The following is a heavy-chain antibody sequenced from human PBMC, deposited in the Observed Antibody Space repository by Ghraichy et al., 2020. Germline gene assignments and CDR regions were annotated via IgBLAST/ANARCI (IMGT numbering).Heavy chain of an antibody. J-gene: IGHJ6*02. V-gene: IGHV1-46*01. D-gene: IGHD6-6*01. CDR2: INPSNGDI. CDR3: AKDISARPAYYSFYGMDV. Sequence: ASVKVSCKASGYTSTTYYMHWVRQAPGQGLEWMGIINPSNGDISYAQMFQDRVTMTRDASTSTVYMELSRLRPDDTAVYYCAKDISARPAYYSFYGMDVWGQGTTVTVSS. CDR1: GYTSTTYY.